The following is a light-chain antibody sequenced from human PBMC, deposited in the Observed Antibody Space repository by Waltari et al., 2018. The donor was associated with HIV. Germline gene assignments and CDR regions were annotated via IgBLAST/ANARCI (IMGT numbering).Light chain of an antibody. Sequence: SVLTQPPSVSGAPGTRVTIPCAGRSSNIGAGYDVPWYQQLPGTAPKLLIHTNSNRPSGVPDRFSGSKSGTLASLAITGLQAEDEADYYCQSYDSSLSSSVFGGGTKLTVL. CDR1: SSNIGAGYD. CDR2: TNS. J-gene: IGLJ3*02. V-gene: IGLV1-40*01. CDR3: QSYDSSLSSSV.